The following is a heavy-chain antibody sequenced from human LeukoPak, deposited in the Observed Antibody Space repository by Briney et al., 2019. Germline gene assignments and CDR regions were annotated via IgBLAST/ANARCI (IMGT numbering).Heavy chain of an antibody. CDR3: ARDPTEMTTVTIDY. D-gene: IGHD4-17*01. Sequence: GGSLRLSCAASGFTFSSYSMNWVRQAPGKGLEWVSYISSSSSTIYYADSVKGLFTISRDNAKNSLYLQMNSLRDEDTAVYYCARDPTEMTTVTIDYWGQGTLVTVSS. CDR1: GFTFSSYS. V-gene: IGHV3-48*02. CDR2: ISSSSSTI. J-gene: IGHJ4*02.